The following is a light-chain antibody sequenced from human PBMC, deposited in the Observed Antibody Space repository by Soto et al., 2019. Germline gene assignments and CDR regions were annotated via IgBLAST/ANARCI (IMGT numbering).Light chain of an antibody. Sequence: QSVLTQPPSASGTPGQRVTISCSGSSSNIGSYTVNWYQLLPGTAPKLLIYGNSNRPSGVPDRFAGSKSGTSASLAIIGLRVEDEGIYYCQAFDNSLSASGVLGGGTKLTVL. J-gene: IGLJ3*02. CDR2: GNS. V-gene: IGLV1-44*01. CDR1: SSNIGSYT. CDR3: QAFDNSLSASGV.